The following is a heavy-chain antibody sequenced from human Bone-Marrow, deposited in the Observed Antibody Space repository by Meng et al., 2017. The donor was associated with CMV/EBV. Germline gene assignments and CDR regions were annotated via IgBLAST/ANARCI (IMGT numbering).Heavy chain of an antibody. J-gene: IGHJ6*02. CDR3: ARALDYSNYYGMDV. D-gene: IGHD4-11*01. CDR1: GFTFDDYG. Sequence: SCKASGFTFDDYGMSWVRQAPGKGLEWVSGINWNGGSTGYADSVKGRFTISRDNAKNSLYLQMNSLRAEDTALYHCARALDYSNYYGMDVWGQGTTVTVSS. CDR2: INWNGGST. V-gene: IGHV3-20*01.